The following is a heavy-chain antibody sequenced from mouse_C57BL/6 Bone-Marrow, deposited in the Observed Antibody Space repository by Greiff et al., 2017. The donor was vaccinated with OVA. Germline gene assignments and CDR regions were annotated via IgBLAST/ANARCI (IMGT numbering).Heavy chain of an antibody. CDR1: GFSLTSYG. CDR3: ANYDYDVPFAY. V-gene: IGHV2-4*01. CDR2: IWSGGST. J-gene: IGHJ3*01. D-gene: IGHD2-4*01. Sequence: QVQLQQSGPGLVQPSQSLSITCTVSGFSLTSYGVHWVRQPPGKGLEWLGVIWSGGSTDYNAAFISRLSISKDNSKSQVFFKMNRLQADDTAIYYCANYDYDVPFAYWGQGTLVTVSA.